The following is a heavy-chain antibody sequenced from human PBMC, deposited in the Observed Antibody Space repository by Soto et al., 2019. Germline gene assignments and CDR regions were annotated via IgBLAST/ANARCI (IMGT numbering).Heavy chain of an antibody. CDR2: IGFAGDT. D-gene: IGHD3-10*01. V-gene: IGHV3-13*01. J-gene: IGHJ5*02. CDR3: VRGLPGGFDP. Sequence: PGGSLRLSCGASGFIFSNFDMHWVRQTTEKGLEWVLGIGFAGDTNYSGSVKGRFTISRENAKNSLFLQMNSLRVGDTAVYYCVRGLPGGFDPWGQGTLVTVSS. CDR1: GFIFSNFD.